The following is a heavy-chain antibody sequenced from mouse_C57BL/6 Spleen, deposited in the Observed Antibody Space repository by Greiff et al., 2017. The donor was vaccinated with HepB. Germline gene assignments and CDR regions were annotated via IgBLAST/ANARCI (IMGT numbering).Heavy chain of an antibody. Sequence: EVKLQESGPGLVKPSQSLSLTCSVTGYSITSGYYWNWIRQFPGNKLEWMGYISYDGSNNYNPSLKNRISITRDTSKNQFFLKLNSVTTEDTATYYCARERNDYERYFDVWGTGTTVTVSS. CDR3: ARERNDYERYFDV. CDR2: ISYDGSN. D-gene: IGHD2-4*01. CDR1: GYSITSGYY. J-gene: IGHJ1*03. V-gene: IGHV3-6*01.